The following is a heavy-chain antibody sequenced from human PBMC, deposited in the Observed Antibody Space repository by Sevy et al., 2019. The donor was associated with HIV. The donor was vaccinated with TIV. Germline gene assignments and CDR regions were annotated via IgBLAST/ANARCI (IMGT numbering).Heavy chain of an antibody. CDR1: GYTFTSYD. V-gene: IGHV1-8*01. Sequence: ASVKVSCKASGYTFTSYDINWVRQATGQGLEWMGWMNPNSGNTGYAQKFQGRVTMTRNTSISTAYMELSSLRSEDTAVYYCARGLRYYNYVWGSLSFYYFDYWGQGTLVTVSS. D-gene: IGHD3-16*01. CDR3: ARGLRYYNYVWGSLSFYYFDY. CDR2: MNPNSGNT. J-gene: IGHJ4*02.